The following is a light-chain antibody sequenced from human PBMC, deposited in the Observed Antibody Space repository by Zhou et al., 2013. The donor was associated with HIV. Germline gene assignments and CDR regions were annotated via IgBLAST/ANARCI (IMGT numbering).Light chain of an antibody. Sequence: EIVMTQTPLSLSVTPGQPASISCKSSQNLMRSDGSRTYLFWYLQRPGQPPQPLIYEISNRFSGVPDKFSGSGSGTDFTLEISRVRLRMLGLYCMQSLQVPWTFGQGTKVEIK. CDR1: QNLMRSDGSRTY. CDR2: EIS. CDR3: MQSLQVPWT. J-gene: IGKJ1*01. V-gene: IGKV2D-29*01.